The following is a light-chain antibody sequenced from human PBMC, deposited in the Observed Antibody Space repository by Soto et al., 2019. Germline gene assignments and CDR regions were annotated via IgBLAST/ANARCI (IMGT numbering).Light chain of an antibody. V-gene: IGKV1-5*03. CDR1: QSISNS. J-gene: IGKJ4*01. CDR3: RQYVSYPFT. Sequence: DIQMTQSPSTLSASVGDRVTIACRASQSISNSLAWYQQKPGKAPNLLIYKASSLESGVPSRFSGSGSGTEFTLIISSLQPDDFATYYCRQYVSYPFTFGGGTKVEMK. CDR2: KAS.